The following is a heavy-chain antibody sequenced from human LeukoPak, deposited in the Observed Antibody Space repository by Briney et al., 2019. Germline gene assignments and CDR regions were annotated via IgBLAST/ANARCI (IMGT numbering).Heavy chain of an antibody. D-gene: IGHD6-25*01. CDR1: GFTFSSYA. CDR2: ISGRSGST. CDR3: ARNSGYSWQFFFDY. V-gene: IGHV3-23*01. J-gene: IGHJ4*02. Sequence: GGSLRLSCAASGFTFSSYAMSWVRQAPGKGLEWVSAISGRSGSTYYADSVKGRFTISRDNSKNTLYLQMNSLRAGDAAVYFCARNSGYSWQFFFDYWGQGTLVTVSS.